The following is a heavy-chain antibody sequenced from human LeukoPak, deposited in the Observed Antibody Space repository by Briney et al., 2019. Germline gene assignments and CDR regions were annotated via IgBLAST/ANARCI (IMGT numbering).Heavy chain of an antibody. D-gene: IGHD3-9*01. CDR3: ASGRYFDRLFHY. CDR2: MNPNSGNT. CDR1: GYTFTSYD. V-gene: IGHV1-8*01. J-gene: IGHJ4*02. Sequence: ASVKVSCKASGYTFTSYDINWVRRATGQGLEWMGWMNPNSGNTGYAQKFQGRVTMTRNTSISTAYMELSSLTSEDTAVYYCASGRYFDRLFHYWGQGTLVTVSS.